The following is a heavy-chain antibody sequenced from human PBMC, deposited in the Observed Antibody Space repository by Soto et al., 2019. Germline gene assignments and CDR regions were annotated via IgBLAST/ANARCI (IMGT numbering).Heavy chain of an antibody. CDR3: ATQTNSYTWDV. J-gene: IGHJ6*02. V-gene: IGHV4-4*02. CDR2: ISHSEGS. D-gene: IGHD1-1*01. Sequence: QVQLQESGPGLVKPSGTLSLTCAVSGGSISSTKWWTCVRQPPGKGLEWIAEISHSEGSNYNPSLKSRLAMSLDNSKIQFSLRLSSVTAADTAVYYCATQTNSYTWDVWGQGTTVTVS. CDR1: GGSISSTKW.